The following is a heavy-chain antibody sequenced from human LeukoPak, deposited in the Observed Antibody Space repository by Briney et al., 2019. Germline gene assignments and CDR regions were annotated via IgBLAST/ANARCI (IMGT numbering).Heavy chain of an antibody. CDR2: IYHSGST. CDR3: ARHPGYSYGPYYFDY. CDR1: GGSISSGGYY. D-gene: IGHD5-18*01. J-gene: IGHJ4*02. Sequence: PSETLSLTCTVSGGSISSGGYYWSWIRQPPGKGLEWIGYIYHSGSTYYNPSLKSRVTISVDRSKNQFSLKLSSVTAADTAVYYCARHPGYSYGPYYFDYWGQGTLVTVSS. V-gene: IGHV4-30-2*01.